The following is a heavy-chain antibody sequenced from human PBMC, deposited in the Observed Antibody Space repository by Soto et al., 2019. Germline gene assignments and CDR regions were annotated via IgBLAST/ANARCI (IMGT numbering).Heavy chain of an antibody. D-gene: IGHD1-1*01. V-gene: IGHV3-23*01. Sequence: QLLESGGGLVQPGKSLRLSCAASGFTFGTYAMSWVRQVPGKGLEWVSSISGRGGSSTDYADSVKGRFTISRDDAKNTLFLQMNSLRVEDTAVYYCAKLAHHWNDEYLDYWGQGTLVTVSS. CDR3: AKLAHHWNDEYLDY. J-gene: IGHJ4*02. CDR1: GFTFGTYA. CDR2: ISGRGGSST.